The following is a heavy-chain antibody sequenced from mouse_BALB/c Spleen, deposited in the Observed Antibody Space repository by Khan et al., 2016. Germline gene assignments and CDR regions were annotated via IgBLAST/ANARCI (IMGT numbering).Heavy chain of an antibody. D-gene: IGHD1-1*01. CDR2: IYPGGDYT. V-gene: IGHV1-63*02. CDR3: ARNPYGSSYGAMDY. J-gene: IGHJ4*01. Sequence: QVQLQQPGAELVRPGTSVKMSCKAAGYIFTDYWIGWVKQRPGHGLEWIGDIYPGGDYTNYNEKFKGKATLTADTSSSTAYMQFSSLTSEDSAIYYCARNPYGSSYGAMDYWGPGTSVTVSS. CDR1: GYIFTDYW.